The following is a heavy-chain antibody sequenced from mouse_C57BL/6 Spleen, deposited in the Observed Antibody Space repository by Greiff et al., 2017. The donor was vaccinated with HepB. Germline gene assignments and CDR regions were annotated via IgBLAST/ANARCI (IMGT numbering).Heavy chain of an antibody. CDR1: GYAFTNYL. CDR3: ASTTVVATGFDY. Sequence: VQLQQSGAELVRPGTSVKVSCKASGYAFTNYLIEWVKQRPGQGLEWIGVINPGSGGTNYNEKFKGKATLTADKSSSTAYMQLSSLTSEDSAVYFCASTTVVATGFDYWGQGTTLTVSS. D-gene: IGHD1-1*01. J-gene: IGHJ2*01. V-gene: IGHV1-54*01. CDR2: INPGSGGT.